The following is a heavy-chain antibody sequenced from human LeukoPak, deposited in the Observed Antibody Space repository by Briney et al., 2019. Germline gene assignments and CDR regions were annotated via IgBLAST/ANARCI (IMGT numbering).Heavy chain of an antibody. J-gene: IGHJ4*02. D-gene: IGHD1-26*01. CDR3: AKPTPGTAPRPLDS. V-gene: IGHV3-23*01. CDR1: GFTFSSYA. CDR2: ISGSGGNT. Sequence: GSLRLSCAASGFTFSSYAMSWVRQAPGKGLEWVSAISGSGGNTYYADSVKGRFTISRDNSKNTLFLQMNSLRPEDSGLYYCAKPTPGTAPRPLDSWGRGTLVTVSS.